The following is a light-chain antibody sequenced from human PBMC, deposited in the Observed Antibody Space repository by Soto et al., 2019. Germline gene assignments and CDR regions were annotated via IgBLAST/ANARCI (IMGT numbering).Light chain of an antibody. CDR1: QDIRND. J-gene: IGKJ1*01. CDR3: LQHNSYPWT. V-gene: IGKV1-17*01. CDR2: AAS. Sequence: DLQMTQSPSSLSASVGDRVTITCRASQDIRNDLVWYQQKPGKAPKRLIYAASSLQSGVPSRFSGSGSGTEFTLTISSLQPEDFTTFYCLQHNSYPWTFGQGTKVEIK.